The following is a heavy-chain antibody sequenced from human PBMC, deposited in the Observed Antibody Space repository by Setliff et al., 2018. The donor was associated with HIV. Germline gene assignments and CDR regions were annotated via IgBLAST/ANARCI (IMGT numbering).Heavy chain of an antibody. Sequence: PSETLSLTCAVYGGSFSGYYWSWIRQPPGKGLEWIGEINHSGSTNYNPSLKSRVTISVDTSKNQFSLKLSSVTAADTAVYYCARWGMVRGVIITRWFDPWGQGTLVTVS. J-gene: IGHJ5*02. CDR3: ARWGMVRGVIITRWFDP. CDR2: INHSGST. CDR1: GGSFSGYY. V-gene: IGHV4-34*01. D-gene: IGHD3-10*01.